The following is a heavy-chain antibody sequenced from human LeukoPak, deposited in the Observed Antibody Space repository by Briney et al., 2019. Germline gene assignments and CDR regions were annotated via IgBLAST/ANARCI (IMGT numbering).Heavy chain of an antibody. D-gene: IGHD2/OR15-2a*01. Sequence: PGGSLRLSCAASGFTVSDNYMTWFRQAPGKGLEWVSIIYGGSTYYADSVKGRFTISRDNSKNTVYLQMNSLRAEDTAVYYCARDFEGVHRTTNSYTYYYYMDVWGKGTTVIVSS. CDR3: ARDFEGVHRTTNSYTYYYYMDV. J-gene: IGHJ6*03. V-gene: IGHV3-53*01. CDR2: IYGGST. CDR1: GFTVSDNY.